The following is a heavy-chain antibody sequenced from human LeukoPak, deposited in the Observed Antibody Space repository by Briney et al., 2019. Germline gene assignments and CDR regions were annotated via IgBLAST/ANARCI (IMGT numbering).Heavy chain of an antibody. J-gene: IGHJ3*02. CDR2: VYPGDSDT. CDR1: GYSFTSYW. D-gene: IGHD3-22*01. Sequence: GESLKISCKGSGYSFTSYWIGWVRQTPGKGLEWMGIVYPGDSDTRYSPSFQGQVTISADKSISTTYLQWSSLKASDTAIYYCARVFYDSSGYYFEAFDIWGQGTRVSVSS. CDR3: ARVFYDSSGYYFEAFDI. V-gene: IGHV5-51*01.